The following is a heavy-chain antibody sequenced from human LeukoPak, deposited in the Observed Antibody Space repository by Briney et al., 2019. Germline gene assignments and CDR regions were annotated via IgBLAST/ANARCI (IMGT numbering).Heavy chain of an antibody. CDR2: ISSSSTYI. V-gene: IGHV3-21*01. J-gene: IGHJ4*02. Sequence: GGSLRLSCAASGFTFSGYSMNWVRQAPAKGLEWVSSISSSSTYIYYADSVKGRFTISRDNAKNSLYLQMNSLRAEDTAVYYCARDRFGVRGVLDYWGQGTLVTVSS. CDR3: ARDRFGVRGVLDY. CDR1: GFTFSGYS. D-gene: IGHD3-10*01.